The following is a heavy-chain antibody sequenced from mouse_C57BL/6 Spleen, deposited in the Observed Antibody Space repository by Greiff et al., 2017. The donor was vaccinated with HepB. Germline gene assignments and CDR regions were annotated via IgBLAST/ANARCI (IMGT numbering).Heavy chain of an antibody. D-gene: IGHD4-1*01. J-gene: IGHJ2*01. Sequence: EVQLQQSGTVLARPGASVKMSCKTSGYTFTSYWMHWVKQRPGQGLEWIGAIYPGNSDTSYNQKFKAWGFSEDVLQDFWLHIYQLSSLTNEDSAVYYCTINWDEGFDYWGQGTTLTVSS. CDR3: TINWDEGFDY. V-gene: IGHV1-5*01. CDR1: GYTFTSYW. CDR2: IYPGNSDT.